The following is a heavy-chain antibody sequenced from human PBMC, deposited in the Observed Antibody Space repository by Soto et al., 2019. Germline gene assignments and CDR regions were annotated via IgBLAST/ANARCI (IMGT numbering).Heavy chain of an antibody. V-gene: IGHV1-46*01. J-gene: IGHJ5*02. Sequence: ASVKVSCKASGYTFLRDQIHWVRQAPGQGLEWMGMIDPSGGKTNYAQKFQGRVTMTRDTSTSTVYMAVSSLRSEDTAIYFCGRVMRSLLSITALDTWGQGTLVTVSS. CDR1: GYTFLRDQ. CDR3: GRVMRSLLSITALDT. D-gene: IGHD3-10*01. CDR2: IDPSGGKT.